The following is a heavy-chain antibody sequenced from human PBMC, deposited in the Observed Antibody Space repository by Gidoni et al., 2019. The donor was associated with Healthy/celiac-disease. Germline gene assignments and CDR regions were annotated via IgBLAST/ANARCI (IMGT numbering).Heavy chain of an antibody. J-gene: IGHJ6*03. V-gene: IGHV4-34*01. Sequence: QVQLQQWGAGLLKPSETLSLTCAVYGGSFSGYYWSWIRQPPGKGLEWIGEINHSGSTNYNPSLKSRVTISVDTSKNQFSLKLSSVTAADTAVYYCARGRQRANWGFRPSYYMDVWGKGTTVTVSS. CDR2: INHSGST. CDR1: GGSFSGYY. D-gene: IGHD7-27*01. CDR3: ARGRQRANWGFRPSYYMDV.